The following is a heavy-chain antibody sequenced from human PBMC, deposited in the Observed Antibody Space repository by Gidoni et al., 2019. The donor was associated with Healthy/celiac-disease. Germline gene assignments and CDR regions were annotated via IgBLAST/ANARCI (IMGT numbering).Heavy chain of an antibody. Sequence: QVQLQQWGAGLLKPSETLSLTCAVYGGSFSGYYWRWIRQPPGKGLEWIGEINHSGSTNYNPSLKSRVTISVDTSKNQFSLKLSSVTAADTAVYYCARVTTYNIAAAGRVNWFDPWGQGTLVTVSS. J-gene: IGHJ5*02. CDR2: INHSGST. CDR3: ARVTTYNIAAAGRVNWFDP. V-gene: IGHV4-34*01. CDR1: GGSFSGYY. D-gene: IGHD6-13*01.